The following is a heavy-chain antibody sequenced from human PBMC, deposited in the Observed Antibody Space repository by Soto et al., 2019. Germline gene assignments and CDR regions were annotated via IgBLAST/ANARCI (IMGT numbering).Heavy chain of an antibody. CDR3: ARDTIAAQTNDY. Sequence: PGGSLRLSCAASGFTVSSNYMSWVRQAPGKGLEWVSVIYSGGSTYYADSAKGRFTISRDNSKNTLYLQMNSLRAEDTAVYYCARDTIAAQTNDYWGQGTLVTVSS. J-gene: IGHJ4*02. CDR1: GFTVSSNY. CDR2: IYSGGST. D-gene: IGHD6-13*01. V-gene: IGHV3-66*01.